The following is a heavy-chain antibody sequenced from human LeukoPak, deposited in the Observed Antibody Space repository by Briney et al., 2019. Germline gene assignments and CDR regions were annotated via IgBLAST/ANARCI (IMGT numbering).Heavy chain of an antibody. J-gene: IGHJ4*02. CDR1: GGSFSGYY. D-gene: IGHD2-15*01. Sequence: SETLSLTCGVYGGSFSGYYWNWIRQPPEKGLEWIGEINQSGSTKYNPSLKSRVSISVDTSKNQFSLKLSSVTAADTAVYYCARGRDRYCMGGSCYKFDYWGQGTLVTVSS. CDR2: INQSGST. CDR3: ARGRDRYCMGGSCYKFDY. V-gene: IGHV4-34*01.